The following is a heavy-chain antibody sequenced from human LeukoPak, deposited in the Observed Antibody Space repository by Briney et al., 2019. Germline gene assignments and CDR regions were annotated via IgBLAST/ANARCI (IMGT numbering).Heavy chain of an antibody. CDR3: ARDPSSGGSYPDYYFDY. Sequence: GGSLRLSCAASGFTFSSYAMHWVRQAPGKGLEWVAVISYDGSNKYYADSVKGRFTISRDNSKNTLYLQMNSLRAEDTAVYYCARDPSSGGSYPDYYFDYWGQGTLVTVSS. J-gene: IGHJ4*02. CDR1: GFTFSSYA. CDR2: ISYDGSNK. D-gene: IGHD1-26*01. V-gene: IGHV3-30*04.